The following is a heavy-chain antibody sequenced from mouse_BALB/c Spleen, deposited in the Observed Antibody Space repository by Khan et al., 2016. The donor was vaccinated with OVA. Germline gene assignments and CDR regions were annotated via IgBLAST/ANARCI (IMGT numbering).Heavy chain of an antibody. J-gene: IGHJ3*01. V-gene: IGHV2-2*02. Sequence: QVQLKQSGPGLVQPSQSLSITCTVSGFSLTSYGVHWVRQSPGKGLEWLGVIWSGGSTVYNEAFISRLSISKDNSKSQVFFKMNSLQGNDTAIYYCARNYDYDEGLAYWGQGTLVTVSA. CDR2: IWSGGST. D-gene: IGHD2-4*01. CDR3: ARNYDYDEGLAY. CDR1: GFSLTSYG.